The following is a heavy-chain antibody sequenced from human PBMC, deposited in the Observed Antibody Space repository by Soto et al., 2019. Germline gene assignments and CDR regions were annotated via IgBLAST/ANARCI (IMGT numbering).Heavy chain of an antibody. J-gene: IGHJ6*02. CDR1: GGTFSSYA. Sequence: SVKVSCKASGGTFSSYAISWVRQAPGQGLEWMGGIIPIFGTANYAQKFQGRVTITADESTSTAYMELSSLRSEDTAVYYCAGDDLVVVGDCVYYYYGMDVWGPGTTVTVSS. CDR2: IIPIFGTA. D-gene: IGHD2-15*01. CDR3: AGDDLVVVGDCVYYYYGMDV. V-gene: IGHV1-69*13.